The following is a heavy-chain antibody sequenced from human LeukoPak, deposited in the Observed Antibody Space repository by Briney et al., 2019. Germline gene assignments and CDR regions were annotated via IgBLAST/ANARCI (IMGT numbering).Heavy chain of an antibody. V-gene: IGHV3-23*01. CDR2: ISGSGGST. CDR1: GFTFSSYA. CDR3: AKDQGSSDYYFDY. D-gene: IGHD3-10*01. Sequence: PGGSLRLSCAASGFTFSSYAMSWVRQAPGKGLEWVSAISGSGGSTYYADSVKGRFTISRDNSKNTLYLQMNSLRAEDTAAYYCAKDQGSSDYYFDYWGQGTLVTVSS. J-gene: IGHJ4*02.